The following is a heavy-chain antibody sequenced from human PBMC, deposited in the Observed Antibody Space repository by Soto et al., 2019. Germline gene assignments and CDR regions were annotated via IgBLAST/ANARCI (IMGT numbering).Heavy chain of an antibody. J-gene: IGHJ4*02. D-gene: IGHD2-8*01. CDR1: GYSFIDYF. CDR2: IHPNGGST. CDR3: ARDMRRGMRVEQPDY. V-gene: IGHV1-2*02. Sequence: QVQLVQSGAEVKKPGASMKVSCKASGYSFIDYFMHWVRQAPGQGLQWVGSIHPNGGSTKFSPEFRGRVTMTRDTSLDTACLELDGLTSDDTGMYFCARDMRRGMRVEQPDYWGQGTLLTVSS.